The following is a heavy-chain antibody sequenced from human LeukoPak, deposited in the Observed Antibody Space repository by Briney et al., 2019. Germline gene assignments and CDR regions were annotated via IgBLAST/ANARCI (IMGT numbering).Heavy chain of an antibody. CDR3: ARYFDGVDY. CDR1: GFTFSSYS. D-gene: IGHD3-9*01. J-gene: IGHJ4*02. V-gene: IGHV3-21*01. CDR2: ISSSSSYI. Sequence: GGSLRLSCAASGFTFSSYSMNWVRQAPGKGLEWVSSISSSSSYIYYADSVKGRFTISRDNSKNTLYLQMNSLRAEDTAVYYCARYFDGVDYWGQGTLVTVSS.